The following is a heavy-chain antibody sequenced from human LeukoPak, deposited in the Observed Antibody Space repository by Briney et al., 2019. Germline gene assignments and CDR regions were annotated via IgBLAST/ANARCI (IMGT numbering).Heavy chain of an antibody. CDR3: ARGVSPDYDYEFYYDYYMDV. Sequence: SETLSLTCPFTVGSISSSYWSWIRQPAGKELEWIGLIYTSERTNFNPCLRSLVTMSVVTSKRQFSLNVNSVTAADTAVYYCARGVSPDYDYEFYYDYYMDVWGKGTTVTVSS. CDR2: IYTSERT. V-gene: IGHV4-4*07. D-gene: IGHD3-22*01. CDR1: VGSISSSY. J-gene: IGHJ6*03.